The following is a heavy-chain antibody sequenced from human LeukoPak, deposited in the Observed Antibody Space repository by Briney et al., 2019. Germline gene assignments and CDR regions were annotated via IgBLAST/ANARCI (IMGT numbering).Heavy chain of an antibody. Sequence: PSETLSLTCTVSGGSISSYYWSWIRQPPGKGLEWSGYIYYSGSTNYNPSLKSRVTISVDTSKNQFSLNLSSVPAADTAVYYCARVLYYDILTGYPTWFDPWGQGTLVTVSS. V-gene: IGHV4-59*01. CDR3: ARVLYYDILTGYPTWFDP. D-gene: IGHD3-9*01. CDR2: IYYSGST. CDR1: GGSISSYY. J-gene: IGHJ5*02.